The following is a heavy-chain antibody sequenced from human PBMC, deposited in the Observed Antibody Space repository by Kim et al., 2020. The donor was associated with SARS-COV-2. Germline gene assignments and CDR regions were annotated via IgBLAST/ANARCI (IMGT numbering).Heavy chain of an antibody. J-gene: IGHJ5*02. Sequence: LKSRVTISVDTSKNQFSLKLSSVTAADTAVYYCARGGDSSGYYYNWFDPWGQGTLVTVSS. CDR3: ARGGDSSGYYYNWFDP. V-gene: IGHV4-31*02. D-gene: IGHD3-22*01.